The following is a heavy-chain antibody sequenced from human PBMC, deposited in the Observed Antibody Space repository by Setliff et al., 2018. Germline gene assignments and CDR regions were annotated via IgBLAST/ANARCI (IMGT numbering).Heavy chain of an antibody. J-gene: IGHJ4*02. CDR2: INAANGNT. V-gene: IGHV1-3*01. CDR1: GYTLTNYY. CDR3: AREFPYVDTGAYYFDY. D-gene: IGHD5-18*01. Sequence: ASVKVSCKASGYTLTNYYMHWVRQAPGQRLEWMGWINAANGNTKYSQKFQGRVTMTTDTSTSTAYMELRSLRSEDTAVYYCAREFPYVDTGAYYFDYWGQGTLVTVSS.